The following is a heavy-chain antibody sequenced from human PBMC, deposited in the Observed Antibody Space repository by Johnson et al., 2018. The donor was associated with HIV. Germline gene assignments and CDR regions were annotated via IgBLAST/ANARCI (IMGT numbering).Heavy chain of an antibody. CDR1: GFTFSSYW. J-gene: IGHJ3*02. D-gene: IGHD1-26*01. CDR3: ASEAGPDIVGAADDALDI. CDR2: IKQDGSEK. Sequence: VQLVESGGGLVQPGGSLRLSCAASGFTFSSYWMSCVRQAPGKGLEWVANIKQDGSEKYYVDSVKGRFTISRDNAKNSLYLQMNSLRAEDTAVYYCASEAGPDIVGAADDALDIWGQGTMVTVSA. V-gene: IGHV3-7*01.